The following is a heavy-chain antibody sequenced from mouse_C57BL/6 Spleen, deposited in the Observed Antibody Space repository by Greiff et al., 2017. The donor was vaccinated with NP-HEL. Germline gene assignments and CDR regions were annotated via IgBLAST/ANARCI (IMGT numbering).Heavy chain of an antibody. Sequence: QVQLQQPGAELVMPGASVKLSCKASGYTFTSYWMHWVKQRPGQGLEWIGELDPSDSYTNYNQKFKGKSTLTVDKSSSTAYMQLSSLTSEDSAVYYCARKDYGSSYDWYFDVWGTGTTVTVSS. CDR3: ARKDYGSSYDWYFDV. CDR2: LDPSDSYT. V-gene: IGHV1-69*01. CDR1: GYTFTSYW. J-gene: IGHJ1*03. D-gene: IGHD1-1*01.